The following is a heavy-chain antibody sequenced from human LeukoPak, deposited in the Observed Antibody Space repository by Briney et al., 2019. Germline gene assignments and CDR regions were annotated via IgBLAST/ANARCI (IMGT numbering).Heavy chain of an antibody. CDR2: ISTSSTTI. D-gene: IGHD2-2*01. CDR3: ARTPSYQLLPYYFDY. V-gene: IGHV3-48*01. Sequence: GGSLRLSCAASGFTFSSYGMNWVCQAPGKGLEWVSYISTSSTTIYYADSVKGRFTISRDNAKNSLYLQMNSLRAEDTAEYYCARTPSYQLLPYYFDYWGQGTLVTVSS. J-gene: IGHJ4*02. CDR1: GFTFSSYG.